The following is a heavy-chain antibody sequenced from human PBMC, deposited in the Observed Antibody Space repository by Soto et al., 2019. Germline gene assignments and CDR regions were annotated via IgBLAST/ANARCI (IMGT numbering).Heavy chain of an antibody. D-gene: IGHD6-19*01. Sequence: QVQLVQSGAEVKKPGASVKVSCKASGYTFTSYDINWVRQATGQGLEWMGWMNPNSGNTGYAQKFQGRVTMTRNTSRSTAYMKLSSLRSEDTAVYYCARGRRIAVAGTCLYWGQGTLVTVSS. V-gene: IGHV1-8*01. CDR3: ARGRRIAVAGTCLY. CDR2: MNPNSGNT. J-gene: IGHJ4*02. CDR1: GYTFTSYD.